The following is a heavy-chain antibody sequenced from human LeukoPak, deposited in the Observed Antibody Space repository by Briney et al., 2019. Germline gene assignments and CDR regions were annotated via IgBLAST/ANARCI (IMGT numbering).Heavy chain of an antibody. J-gene: IGHJ4*02. CDR1: GLTFSNYA. CDR3: CLLDY. V-gene: IGHV3-30*04. CDR2: ISYDGSNK. D-gene: IGHD3-16*01. Sequence: GSLRLSCAASGLTFSNYAMHWVRQAPGKGLEWVAVISYDGSNKYYADFVKGRFTISRDNSKNTLYLQMNSLRAEDTAVYYCCLLDYWGQGTLVTVSS.